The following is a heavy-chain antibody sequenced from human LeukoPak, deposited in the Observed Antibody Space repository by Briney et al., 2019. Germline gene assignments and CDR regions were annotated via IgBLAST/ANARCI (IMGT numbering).Heavy chain of an antibody. CDR3: AKDLRVVVPNYYYGMDV. D-gene: IGHD2-2*01. Sequence: GRSLRLSCAASGFTFSSYGMHWVRQAPGQGLEWVAVISYDGSNKYYADSVKGRFTISRDNSKNTLYLQMNSLRAEDTAVYYCAKDLRVVVPNYYYGMDVWGQGTTVTVSS. V-gene: IGHV3-30*18. CDR1: GFTFSSYG. CDR2: ISYDGSNK. J-gene: IGHJ6*02.